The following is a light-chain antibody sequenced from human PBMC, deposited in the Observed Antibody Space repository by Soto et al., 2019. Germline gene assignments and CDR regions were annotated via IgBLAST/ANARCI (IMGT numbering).Light chain of an antibody. CDR1: GSDVRTYNL. V-gene: IGLV2-23*01. J-gene: IGLJ1*01. Sequence: QSVLTQPASVSGSPGQSITMSCTVTGSDVRTYNLVSWYQQHPGKVPKLIIYEASKRPSGVSNRFSGSQPGNTASLTASGLQAEDEADYSCCSYAGDKTYVFGSGTKVTVL. CDR3: CSYAGDKTYV. CDR2: EAS.